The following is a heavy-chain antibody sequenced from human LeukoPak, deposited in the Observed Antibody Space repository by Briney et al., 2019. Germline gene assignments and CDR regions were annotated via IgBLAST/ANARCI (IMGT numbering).Heavy chain of an antibody. CDR2: ISSSGSTI. CDR1: GFTFSSYE. J-gene: IGHJ4*02. V-gene: IGHV3-48*03. CDR3: ARLKRGYSYGDRRPVPSPLDY. D-gene: IGHD5-18*01. Sequence: GGSLRLSCAASGFTFSSYEMNWVRQAPGEGLEWVSYISSSGSTIYYADSVKGRLTISRDNAKNSLYLQMNSLRAEDTAVYYCARLKRGYSYGDRRPVPSPLDYWGQGTLVTVSS.